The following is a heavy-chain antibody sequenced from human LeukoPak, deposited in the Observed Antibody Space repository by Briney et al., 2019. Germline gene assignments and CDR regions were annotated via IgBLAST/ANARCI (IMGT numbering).Heavy chain of an antibody. CDR2: ISSSSSYI. CDR3: ARVEGFGESNFDY. D-gene: IGHD3-10*01. V-gene: IGHV3-21*04. CDR1: GFTFSSYS. J-gene: IGHJ4*02. Sequence: GGSLRLSCAASGFTFSSYSMNWVRQAPGKGLEWVSSISSSSSYIYYADSVKGRFTISRDNAKNSLYLQMNSLRAEDTAVYYCARVEGFGESNFDYWGQGTLVTVSS.